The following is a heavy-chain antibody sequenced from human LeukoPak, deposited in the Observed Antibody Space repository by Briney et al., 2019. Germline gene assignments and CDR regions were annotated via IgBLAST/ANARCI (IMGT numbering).Heavy chain of an antibody. J-gene: IGHJ4*02. CDR2: IWYDGSNK. V-gene: IGHV3-33*01. CDR3: ARVAVCSGGSCYPTFDY. Sequence: GGSLRLCCAASGFTFSSYGMHWVRQAPGKGLEWVAVIWYDGSNKYYADSVKGRFTISRDNSKNTLYLQMNSLRAEDTAVYYCARVAVCSGGSCYPTFDYWGQGTLVTVSS. D-gene: IGHD2-15*01. CDR1: GFTFSSYG.